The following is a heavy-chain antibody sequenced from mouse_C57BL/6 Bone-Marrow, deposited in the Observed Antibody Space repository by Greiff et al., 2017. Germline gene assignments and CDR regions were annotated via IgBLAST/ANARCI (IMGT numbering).Heavy chain of an antibody. CDR3: TFITAVPGDY. J-gene: IGHJ2*01. Sequence: VQLQQSGAELVRPGASVKLSCTASGFNIKDDYMHWVKQRPEQGLEWIGWIDPENGDTEYASKFQGKATITADTSSNTTYLQLSSLTSEDTAVYYCTFITAVPGDYWGQGTALTVSS. D-gene: IGHD1-1*01. V-gene: IGHV14-4*01. CDR2: IDPENGDT. CDR1: GFNIKDDY.